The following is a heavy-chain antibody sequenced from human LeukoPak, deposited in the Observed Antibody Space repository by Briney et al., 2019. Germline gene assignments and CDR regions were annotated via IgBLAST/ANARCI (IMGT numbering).Heavy chain of an antibody. V-gene: IGHV1-3*01. CDR3: ARGSSTSPSDY. CDR1: GYTFTSYA. CDR2: INAGNGNT. J-gene: IGHJ4*02. Sequence: ASVKVSCKASGYTFTSYAMHWVRQAPGQRLEWMGWINAGNGNTKYSQKFQGRVTITRDTSASTAYMELSSLRSGDTAVYYCARGSSTSPSDYWGQGTLVTVSS. D-gene: IGHD2-2*01.